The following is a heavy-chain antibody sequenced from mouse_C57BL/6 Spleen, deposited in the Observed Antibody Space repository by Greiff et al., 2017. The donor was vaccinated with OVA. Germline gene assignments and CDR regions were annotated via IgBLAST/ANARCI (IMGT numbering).Heavy chain of an antibody. CDR3: ARGGYPFDY. Sequence: EVKLMESGPGLVKPSQSLSLTCSVTGYSITSGYYWNWIRQFPGNKLEWMGYISYDGSNKYNPSLKNRISITRDTSKNQFFLKLNSVTTEDTATYYCARGGYPFDYWGQGTTLTVSS. V-gene: IGHV3-6*01. D-gene: IGHD2-14*01. CDR1: GYSITSGYY. CDR2: ISYDGSN. J-gene: IGHJ2*01.